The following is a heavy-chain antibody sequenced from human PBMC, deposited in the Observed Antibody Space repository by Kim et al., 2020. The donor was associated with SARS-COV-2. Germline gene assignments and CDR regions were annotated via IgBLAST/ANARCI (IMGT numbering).Heavy chain of an antibody. V-gene: IGHV4-59*13. CDR3: ARDTGDQWYFDL. Sequence: SETLSLTCTVSGGSISSYYWSWIRQPPGKGLEWIGYIYYSGSTNYNPSLKSRVTISVDTSKNQFSLKLSSVTAADTAVYYCARDTGDQWYFDLWGRGTLVTVSS. D-gene: IGHD3-10*01. J-gene: IGHJ2*01. CDR2: IYYSGST. CDR1: GGSISSYY.